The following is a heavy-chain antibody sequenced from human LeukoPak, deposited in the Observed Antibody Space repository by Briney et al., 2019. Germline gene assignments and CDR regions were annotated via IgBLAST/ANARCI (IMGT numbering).Heavy chain of an antibody. CDR1: GFTFSSYW. J-gene: IGHJ4*02. CDR3: AKAAGGTYSGYGD. D-gene: IGHD5-12*01. Sequence: GGSLRLSCAASGFTFSSYWMSWVRQAPGKGLEWVSAISGSGGSTYHADSVKGRFTISRDNSKNTLYLQMNSLRAEDTAVYYCAKAAGGTYSGYGDWGQGTLVTVSS. CDR2: ISGSGGST. V-gene: IGHV3-23*01.